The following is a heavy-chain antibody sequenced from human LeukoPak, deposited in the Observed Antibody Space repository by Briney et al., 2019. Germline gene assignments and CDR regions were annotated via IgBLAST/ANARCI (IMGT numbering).Heavy chain of an antibody. D-gene: IGHD6-25*01. CDR1: GFTLSSYA. Sequence: GGSLRLSCAASGFTLSSYAMSWVRQAPGKGLEWVSGITGRGESTYYADSVKGRFTISRDNSKNTLYLQMNSLRAGDTAIYYCAKDRRLASFDYGGQGTLVTVSS. J-gene: IGHJ4*02. CDR3: AKDRRLASFDY. V-gene: IGHV3-23*01. CDR2: ITGRGEST.